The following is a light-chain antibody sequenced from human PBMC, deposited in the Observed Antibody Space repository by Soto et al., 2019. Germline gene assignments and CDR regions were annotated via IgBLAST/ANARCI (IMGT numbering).Light chain of an antibody. CDR3: QQYYTSPWT. J-gene: IGKJ1*01. CDR1: QSVGNNY. CDR2: GAS. V-gene: IGKV3-20*01. Sequence: EIVLTQSPGTLSLSPGERAALSCRASQSVGNNYLAWYQQKPGQAPRLLIYGASSRDTGIPDKFSGSGSGTDFTLTISRLEPEDFAVYYCQQYYTSPWTFGQGTKVEIK.